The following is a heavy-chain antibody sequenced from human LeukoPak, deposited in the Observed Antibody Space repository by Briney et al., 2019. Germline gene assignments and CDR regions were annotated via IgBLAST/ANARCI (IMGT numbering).Heavy chain of an antibody. D-gene: IGHD3-3*01. CDR2: IYSSGST. V-gene: IGHV4-30-4*08. CDR3: ARAVGTYYDFWSGYPLWAFDI. CDR1: GVSFSSGDSY. J-gene: IGHJ3*02. Sequence: SETLSLPCTVPGVSFSSGDSYLRCIPPPPAQRLAWIGNIYSSGSTYYNPTLQSRPTISVDTSKNQFSLKLSSVTAADTAVYYCARAVGTYYDFWSGYPLWAFDIWGQGTMVTVSS.